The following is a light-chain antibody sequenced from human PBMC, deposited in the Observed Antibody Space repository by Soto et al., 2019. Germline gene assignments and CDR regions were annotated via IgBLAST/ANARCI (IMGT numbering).Light chain of an antibody. CDR2: GAS. J-gene: IGKJ2*01. Sequence: EIVLTQSPGTLSLSPGETATLSYEASETVTSKFLAWYQQKPGQAPRLLIYGASNRASGISDRFSGSGSGTDFTLTIFSLEPEDFAVYYCQQYGLSPYSFGQGTKVE. CDR3: QQYGLSPYS. V-gene: IGKV3-20*01. CDR1: ETVTSKF.